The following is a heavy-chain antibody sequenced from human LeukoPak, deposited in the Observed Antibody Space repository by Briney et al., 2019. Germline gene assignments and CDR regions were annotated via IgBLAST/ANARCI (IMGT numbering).Heavy chain of an antibody. CDR3: ARVQGWDDAFDI. Sequence: GASVKVSCKASGYTFTGYYMHWVRQAPGQGLDWMGRINPNSGGTNYAQKFQGRVTMTRDTSISTAYMELSRLRSDDTAVYYCARVQGWDDAFDIWGQGTMVTVSS. V-gene: IGHV1-2*06. CDR2: INPNSGGT. CDR1: GYTFTGYY. D-gene: IGHD6-19*01. J-gene: IGHJ3*02.